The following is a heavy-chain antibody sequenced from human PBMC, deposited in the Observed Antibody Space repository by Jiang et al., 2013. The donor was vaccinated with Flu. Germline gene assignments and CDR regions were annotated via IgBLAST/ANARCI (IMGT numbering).Heavy chain of an antibody. J-gene: IGHJ6*02. D-gene: IGHD3-3*01. V-gene: IGHV4-31*02. Sequence: EWIGYIYYMGAPTTTRPSKSRVTISVDTSKNQFSLKLSSVTAADTAVYYCARLKGSITIFGVVISRNKRAPLMDVWGQGTTVTVSS. CDR2: IYYMGAP. CDR3: ARLKGSITIFGVVISRNKRAPLMDV.